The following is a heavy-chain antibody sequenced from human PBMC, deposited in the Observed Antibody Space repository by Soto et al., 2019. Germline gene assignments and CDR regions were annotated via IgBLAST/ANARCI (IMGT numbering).Heavy chain of an antibody. CDR3: ARDGVAAGNINFDY. Sequence: ASVKVSCKAAGYTFTNYAMHWVRQAPGQRLEWMGWINGGNGNTKYSPKLQDRVTITRDTSASTAYMELSSLRSEDTALYYCARDGVAAGNINFDYWGQGTLVTVSS. J-gene: IGHJ4*02. V-gene: IGHV1-3*01. CDR2: INGGNGNT. CDR1: GYTFTNYA. D-gene: IGHD6-25*01.